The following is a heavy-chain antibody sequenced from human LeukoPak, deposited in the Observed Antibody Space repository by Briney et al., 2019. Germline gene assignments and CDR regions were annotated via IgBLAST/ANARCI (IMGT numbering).Heavy chain of an antibody. D-gene: IGHD3-9*01. CDR2: IKQDGSEK. V-gene: IGHV3-7*03. CDR3: AGGTGFIIKD. CDR1: GFTFSLYW. J-gene: IGHJ4*02. Sequence: GSLRLSCAASGFTFSLYWMNWVRRAPGKGLEWVANIKQDGSEKNYVDSVKGRFTISRDNAKNSLYLQMNNLRVEDTAMYYCAGGTGFIIKDWGQGTLVTVSS.